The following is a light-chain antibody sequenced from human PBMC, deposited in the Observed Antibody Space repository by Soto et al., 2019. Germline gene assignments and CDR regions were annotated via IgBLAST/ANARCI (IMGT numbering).Light chain of an antibody. J-gene: IGKJ4*01. CDR3: QQLHSYPLT. Sequence: IQLTQSPSSLSASVGDRVTITCRASQGISSNLAWYQQKPGNVPKLLIYAASTLQSGVPSRFSGSGSGTDFTLTISSLHPEDFANYYCQQLHSYPLTFGGGTRVEIK. CDR2: AAS. V-gene: IGKV1-9*01. CDR1: QGISSN.